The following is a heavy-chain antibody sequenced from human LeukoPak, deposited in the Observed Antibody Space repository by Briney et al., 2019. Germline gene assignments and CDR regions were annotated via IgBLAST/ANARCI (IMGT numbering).Heavy chain of an antibody. CDR1: GGSISSSSYY. CDR3: ARDSPYGDYVLH. CDR2: IYYSGST. V-gene: IGHV4-39*07. D-gene: IGHD4-17*01. Sequence: SETLSLTCTVSGGSISSSSYYWGWIRQPPGKGLEWIGSIYYSGSTYYNPSLKSRVTISVDTSKNQFSLKLSSVTAADTAVYYCARDSPYGDYVLHWGQGTLVTVSS. J-gene: IGHJ4*02.